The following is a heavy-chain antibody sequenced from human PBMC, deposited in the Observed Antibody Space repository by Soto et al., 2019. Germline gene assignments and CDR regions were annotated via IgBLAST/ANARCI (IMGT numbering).Heavy chain of an antibody. D-gene: IGHD2-2*01. V-gene: IGHV1-18*04. Sequence: QVQLVQSGAEVKKPGASVKVSCKASGYTFATYGITWVRQAPGQGLEWMGWIRGYSGKTNYAQNFQGRVTMTTDTSTSTADMERRSLTSDDTAIYYCARLRYQELESWFDPWGQGTLVTVSS. CDR2: IRGYSGKT. CDR1: GYTFATYG. J-gene: IGHJ5*02. CDR3: ARLRYQELESWFDP.